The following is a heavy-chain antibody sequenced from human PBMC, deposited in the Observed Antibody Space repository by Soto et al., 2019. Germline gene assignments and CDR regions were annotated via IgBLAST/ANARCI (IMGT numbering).Heavy chain of an antibody. V-gene: IGHV5-51*01. CDR3: ARVGSSGYYKPYYYYGMDV. J-gene: IGHJ6*02. Sequence: GESLKISCKGSGYSFTSYWIGWVRQMPGKGLEWMGIIYPGDSVTRYSPSFQGQVTISADKSISTAYLQWSSLKASDTAMYYCARVGSSGYYKPYYYYGMDVWGQGTTVTVSS. CDR1: GYSFTSYW. D-gene: IGHD3-22*01. CDR2: IYPGDSVT.